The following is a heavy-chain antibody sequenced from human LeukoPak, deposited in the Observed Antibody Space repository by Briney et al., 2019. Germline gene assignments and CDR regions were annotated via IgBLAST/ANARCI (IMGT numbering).Heavy chain of an antibody. Sequence: GASVKVSYKVSGYTLTELSMHWVRQAPGQGLEWMGRIIPILGIANYAQKFQGRVTITADKSTSTAYMELSSLRSEDTAVYYCASRQSYCSSTSCYLIYYYYGMDVWGQGTTVTVSS. CDR1: GYTLTELS. V-gene: IGHV1-69*02. CDR2: IIPILGIA. J-gene: IGHJ6*02. CDR3: ASRQSYCSSTSCYLIYYYYGMDV. D-gene: IGHD2-2*01.